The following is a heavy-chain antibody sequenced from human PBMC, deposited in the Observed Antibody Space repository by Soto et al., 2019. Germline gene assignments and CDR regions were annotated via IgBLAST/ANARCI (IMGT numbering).Heavy chain of an antibody. CDR2: ISTYNGDT. Sequence: QVQLVQSGAEVKKPGASVKVSCKASGYTFSDYVISWVRQAPGQGLEWMGWISTYNGDTGSAQKFQGRVTMTTDTYTSTVYMELMMLTSDETAFYYGARDGAGPYCGGDCLWYFDYWGQGTLVTVSS. J-gene: IGHJ4*02. D-gene: IGHD2-21*02. CDR3: ARDGAGPYCGGDCLWYFDY. V-gene: IGHV1-18*01. CDR1: GYTFSDYV.